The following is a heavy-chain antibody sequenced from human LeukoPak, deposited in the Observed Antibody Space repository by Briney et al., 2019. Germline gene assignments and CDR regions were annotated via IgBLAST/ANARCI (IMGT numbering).Heavy chain of an antibody. CDR3: ARTNYYDSSGYSERKYYFDY. CDR2: IYTSGST. CDR1: GVSISTYY. J-gene: IGHJ4*02. D-gene: IGHD3-22*01. Sequence: MASETLSLTCTVSGVSISTYYWSWIRQPAGKGLEWIGRIYTSGSTNYNPSLKSRVTMSVDTSKNQFSLNLIPVTAADTAVYYCARTNYYDSSGYSERKYYFDYWGQGTLVTVSS. V-gene: IGHV4-4*07.